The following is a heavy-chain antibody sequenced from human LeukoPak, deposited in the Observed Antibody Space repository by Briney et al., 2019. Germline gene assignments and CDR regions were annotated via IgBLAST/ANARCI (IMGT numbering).Heavy chain of an antibody. J-gene: IGHJ4*02. Sequence: PGGSLRLSCAASGFTVSAYAIAWVRQAPGKGLEWVSTIYDDNTYYADSVKGRFAISTDNSKNTLYLQMNSLRVEDTAVYFCAARKVRGVWFYLDYWGQGTLVTVSS. V-gene: IGHV3-23*01. CDR2: IYDDNT. D-gene: IGHD3-10*01. CDR1: GFTVSAYA. CDR3: AARKVRGVWFYLDY.